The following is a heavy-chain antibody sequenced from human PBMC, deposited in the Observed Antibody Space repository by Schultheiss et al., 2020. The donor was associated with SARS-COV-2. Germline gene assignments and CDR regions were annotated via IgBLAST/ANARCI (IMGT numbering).Heavy chain of an antibody. V-gene: IGHV1-3*02. CDR1: GYTFTSYA. CDR2: SNAGNGNT. D-gene: IGHD3-9*01. CDR3: AKDLLRVIIATSLRPREYGMEV. Sequence: ASVKVSCKASGYTFTSYAMHWVRQAPGQRLEWMGWSNAGNGNTKYSQEFQGRVTITRDTSASTAYMELSSLRSEDMAVYYCAKDLLRVIIATSLRPREYGMEVWGQGTTVTVSS. J-gene: IGHJ6*02.